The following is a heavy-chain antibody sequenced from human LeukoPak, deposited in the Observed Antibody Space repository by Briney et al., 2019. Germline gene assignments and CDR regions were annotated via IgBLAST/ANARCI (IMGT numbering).Heavy chain of an antibody. CDR1: GFTFSSYW. V-gene: IGHV3-7*01. Sequence: GGSLRLSCAASGFTFSSYWMSWVRQAPGKGLEWVANIKQDGSEKYYVDSVKGRFTISRDNAKNSLYLQMNSLRAEDTAVYYCARQIFFPGGSYFIPYYYYYMDVWGKGTTVTVSS. J-gene: IGHJ6*03. CDR2: IKQDGSEK. CDR3: ARQIFFPGGSYFIPYYYYYMDV. D-gene: IGHD1-26*01.